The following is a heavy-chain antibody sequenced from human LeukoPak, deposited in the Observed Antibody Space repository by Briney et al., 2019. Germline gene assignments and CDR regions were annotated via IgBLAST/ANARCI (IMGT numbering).Heavy chain of an antibody. V-gene: IGHV4-38-2*01. CDR2: IYHSGST. J-gene: IGHJ6*04. Sequence: PSETLSLTCAVSGYSISSGYYWGWIRQPPGKGLEWIGSIYHSGSTYYNLSLKSRVTISVDTSKNQFSLKLSSVTAADTAVYYCTQGMDVWGKGTTVTVSS. CDR3: TQGMDV. CDR1: GYSISSGYY.